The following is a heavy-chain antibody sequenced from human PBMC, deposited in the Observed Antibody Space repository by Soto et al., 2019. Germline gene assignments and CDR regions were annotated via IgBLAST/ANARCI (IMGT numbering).Heavy chain of an antibody. Sequence: QVQLQESGPGLVKPSQTLSLTCTVSGGSINSGDYYWSWIRQHPGKGLEWIGSIFYSGSTYYNPSPKSRVTISVATFKNQFSLKLSSVTAADTSVSYCARALRGGSYGMDVWGQGTTVTVSS. CDR1: GGSINSGDYY. CDR3: ARALRGGSYGMDV. V-gene: IGHV4-31*03. CDR2: IFYSGST. J-gene: IGHJ6*02. D-gene: IGHD3-10*01.